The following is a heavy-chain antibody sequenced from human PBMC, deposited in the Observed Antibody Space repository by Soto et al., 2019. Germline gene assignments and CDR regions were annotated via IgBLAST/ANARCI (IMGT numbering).Heavy chain of an antibody. CDR2: ISGSGGST. CDR3: AKDQTPYYDILTGYYNVPFDY. D-gene: IGHD3-9*01. J-gene: IGHJ4*02. Sequence: GGSLRLSCAASGFTFSSYAMSWVRQAPGKGLEWVSAISGSGGSTYYADSVKGRFTISRDNSKNTLYLQMNSLRAEDTAVYYCAKDQTPYYDILTGYYNVPFDYWGQGTLVTVSS. CDR1: GFTFSSYA. V-gene: IGHV3-23*01.